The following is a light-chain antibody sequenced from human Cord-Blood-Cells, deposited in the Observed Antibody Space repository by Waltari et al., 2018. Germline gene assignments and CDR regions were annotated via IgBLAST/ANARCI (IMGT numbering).Light chain of an antibody. V-gene: IGLV2-14*03. J-gene: IGLJ3*02. Sequence: QSALTQTASVSGSPGQSITISCTGTSSDVGGYNYVSWYQQHPGTAPKLMIYDVSNRPSGVSNRFSGSKSGNTASRTISGLQAEDEADYYCSSYTSSSTLVFGGGTKLTVL. CDR3: SSYTSSSTLV. CDR1: SSDVGGYNY. CDR2: DVS.